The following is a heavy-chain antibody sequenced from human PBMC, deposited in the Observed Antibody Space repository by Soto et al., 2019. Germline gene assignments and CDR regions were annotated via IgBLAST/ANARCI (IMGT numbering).Heavy chain of an antibody. CDR2: INPNSGGT. V-gene: IGHV1-2*04. CDR3: ARGGLEARWYYFDY. Sequence: GASVKVSCKASGYTFTGYYMHWVRQAPGQGLEWMGWINPNSGGTNYAQKFQGWVTMTRDTSIGTAYMELSRLRSDDTAVYYCARGGLEARWYYFDYWGQGTLVTVSS. CDR1: GYTFTGYY. D-gene: IGHD1-1*01. J-gene: IGHJ4*02.